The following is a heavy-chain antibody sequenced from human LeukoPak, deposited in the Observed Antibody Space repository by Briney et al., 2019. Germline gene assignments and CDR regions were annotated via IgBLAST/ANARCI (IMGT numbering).Heavy chain of an antibody. CDR3: ATLMYTSGRQGFDS. CDR1: GFAFNIYP. D-gene: IGHD6-19*01. Sequence: GGSLRLSCAASGFAFNIYPTIWARQAPGKGLEWVSSISANSATTNYADSAKGRFTVSRDNSKSTVYLQMNSLRAEDTAVYYCATLMYTSGRQGFDSWGQGTRVTVSS. J-gene: IGHJ4*02. CDR2: ISANSATT. V-gene: IGHV3-23*01.